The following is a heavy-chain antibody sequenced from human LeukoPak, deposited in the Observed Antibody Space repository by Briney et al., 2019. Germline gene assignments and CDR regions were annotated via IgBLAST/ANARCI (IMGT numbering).Heavy chain of an antibody. V-gene: IGHV4-61*08. Sequence: SETLSLTCTVSGGSVSSPDSYWSWIRQPPGKGLEWIGNVYYIGTTSYNSSLKSRVRISVDTSKNQFSLEVTSVTAADTAVNYCAKNTSSSPWFDPWGQGTLVTVSS. J-gene: IGHJ5*02. CDR3: AKNTSSSPWFDP. CDR1: GGSVSSPDSY. D-gene: IGHD6-6*01. CDR2: VYYIGTT.